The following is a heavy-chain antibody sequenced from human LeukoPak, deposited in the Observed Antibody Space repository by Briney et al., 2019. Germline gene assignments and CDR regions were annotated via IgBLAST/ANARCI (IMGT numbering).Heavy chain of an antibody. D-gene: IGHD6-6*01. CDR3: TSASISARRDY. CDR1: GFTFSSYW. J-gene: IGHJ4*02. Sequence: GGSLRLSCAASGFTFSSYWMSWVRQASGKGLEWVGRIRSKANSYATAYAASVKGRFTISRDDSKNTAYLQMNSLKTEDTAVYYCTSASISARRDYWGQGTLVTVSS. V-gene: IGHV3-73*01. CDR2: IRSKANSYAT.